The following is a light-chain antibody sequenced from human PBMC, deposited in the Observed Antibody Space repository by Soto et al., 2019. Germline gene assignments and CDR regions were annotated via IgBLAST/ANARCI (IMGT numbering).Light chain of an antibody. J-gene: IGKJ5*01. CDR2: DAS. V-gene: IGKV3-11*01. CDR1: QSVRRY. CDR3: QQRSNWPPIT. Sequence: EIVLTQSPATLSLSPGERATLSCRASQSVRRYFAWYQQKPGQAPRLLIYDASNRATGIPARFSGSGSGTDFTLTISSLEPEDFAVYYCQQRSNWPPITFGQGTRLEIK.